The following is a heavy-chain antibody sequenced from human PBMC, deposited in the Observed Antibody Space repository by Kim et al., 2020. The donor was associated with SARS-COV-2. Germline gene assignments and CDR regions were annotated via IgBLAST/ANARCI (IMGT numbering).Heavy chain of an antibody. Sequence: KGRFTISRDKSKNTLYLQMSSLRAEGTAVYYCVKDNPPEWIQLWSDAFDIWGQGTMVTVSS. V-gene: IGHV3-64D*06. D-gene: IGHD5-18*01. J-gene: IGHJ3*02. CDR3: VKDNPPEWIQLWSDAFDI.